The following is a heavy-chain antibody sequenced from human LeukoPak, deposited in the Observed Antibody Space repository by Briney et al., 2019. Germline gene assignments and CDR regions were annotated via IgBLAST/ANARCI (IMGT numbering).Heavy chain of an antibody. J-gene: IGHJ3*02. Sequence: GSSVKVSCKASGGTFSSYAISWVRQAPGQGLEWMGGIIPLFGTANYAQKFQGRVTITADDSTSTAYMELSSLRSEDTAVYYCARAGIAAAGYAFDIWGQGTMVTVSS. CDR1: GGTFSSYA. D-gene: IGHD6-13*01. V-gene: IGHV1-69*01. CDR3: ARAGIAAAGYAFDI. CDR2: IIPLFGTA.